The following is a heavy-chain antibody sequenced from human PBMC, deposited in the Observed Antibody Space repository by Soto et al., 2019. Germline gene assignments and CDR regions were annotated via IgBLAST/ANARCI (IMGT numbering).Heavy chain of an antibody. D-gene: IGHD2-15*01. CDR2: ISWNSNII. CDR3: AKGVPDGFCSGGRCYFDY. Sequence: EVQLVESGGGLVQPGRSLRLSCAASGFTFDDYAMHWVRRVPGKGLEWVSSISWNSNIIGYADSVKGRFTISRDNAKNSLYLQMNSLRPEDTALYYCAKGVPDGFCSGGRCYFDYWGQGTLVTVSS. V-gene: IGHV3-9*01. CDR1: GFTFDDYA. J-gene: IGHJ4*02.